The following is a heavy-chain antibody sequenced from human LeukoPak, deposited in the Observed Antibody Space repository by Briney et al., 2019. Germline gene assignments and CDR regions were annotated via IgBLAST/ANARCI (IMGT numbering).Heavy chain of an antibody. J-gene: IGHJ4*02. CDR2: IYYSGST. V-gene: IGHV4-59*01. D-gene: IGHD3-3*01. Sequence: SETLSLTCTVSGGSISSYYWSWIRQPPGKGLEWIGYIYYSGSTNYNPSLQSRVTISVDTSKNQFSLKLSSVTAADTAVYYCARVRYYDFWSGYYSPAYFDYWGQGTLVTVSS. CDR3: ARVRYYDFWSGYYSPAYFDY. CDR1: GGSISSYY.